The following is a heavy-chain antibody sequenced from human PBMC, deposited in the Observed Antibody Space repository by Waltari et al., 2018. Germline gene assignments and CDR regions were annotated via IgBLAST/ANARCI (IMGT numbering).Heavy chain of an antibody. CDR1: GGTFSRYA. Sequence: QVQLLQSGAEVKKPGYSVKVSCKASGGTFSRYAISCVRQAPGQGLEWMGGIIPIFGTANYAQKFQGRVTITADESTSTAYMELSSLRSEDTAVYYCASHVVPAALFGDAFDIWGQGTMVTVSS. D-gene: IGHD2-2*01. CDR2: IIPIFGTA. V-gene: IGHV1-69*12. J-gene: IGHJ3*02. CDR3: ASHVVPAALFGDAFDI.